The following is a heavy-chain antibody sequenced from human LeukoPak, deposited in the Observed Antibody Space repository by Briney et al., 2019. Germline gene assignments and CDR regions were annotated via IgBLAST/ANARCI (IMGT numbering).Heavy chain of an antibody. D-gene: IGHD3-16*01. V-gene: IGHV3-64D*09. CDR3: LRDRVGVSEY. CDR1: GFTFSSYA. Sequence: GASLRLSCSASGFTFSSYAMHWVRQAPGKGLQYVSSITSNGDTTYYADSVKGRFTISRDNSKNTLYLQMSSLRSEDTAVYYCLRDRVGVSEYWGQGSLVTVSS. J-gene: IGHJ4*02. CDR2: ITSNGDTT.